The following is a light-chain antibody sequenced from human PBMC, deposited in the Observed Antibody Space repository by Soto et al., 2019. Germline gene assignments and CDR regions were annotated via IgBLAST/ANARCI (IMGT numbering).Light chain of an antibody. CDR3: QQSYSTPAT. CDR2: AAS. V-gene: IGKV1-39*01. Sequence: DIQMTQSPSSLSASVGDRVTITCRASQSISSYLNWYQQKPGKAPKLLIYAASSLQSGVPSRFSGSGSGTDFTLTISSLQPEDCATYYCQQSYSTPATFGQGTKLEIK. J-gene: IGKJ2*01. CDR1: QSISSY.